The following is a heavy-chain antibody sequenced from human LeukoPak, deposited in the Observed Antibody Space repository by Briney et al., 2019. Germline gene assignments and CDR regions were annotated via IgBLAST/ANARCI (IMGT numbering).Heavy chain of an antibody. V-gene: IGHV3-23*01. CDR3: AKPYNYDYVWGSYRYPLDY. Sequence: GGSLRLSCAASGFTFSSYAMGWVRQAPGKGLEWVSAISGSGGSTYYADSVKGRFTISRDNSKNTLYLQMNSLRAEDTAVYYCAKPYNYDYVWGSYRYPLDYWGQGTLVTVSS. D-gene: IGHD3-16*02. CDR2: ISGSGGST. J-gene: IGHJ4*02. CDR1: GFTFSSYA.